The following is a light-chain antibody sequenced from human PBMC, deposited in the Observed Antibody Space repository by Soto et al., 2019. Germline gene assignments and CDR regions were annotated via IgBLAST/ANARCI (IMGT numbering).Light chain of an antibody. CDR1: SSNIGSNT. CDR3: AAWDDSLNGVV. J-gene: IGLJ2*01. V-gene: IGLV1-44*01. Sequence: QSVLTQPPSASGTPGQRVTISCSGSSSNIGSNTVSWYQQLPGTAPKLLIYSNNQWPSGVPARFSGSKSGTSASLAISGLQSEDEADYYCAAWDDSLNGVVFGGGTKLTVL. CDR2: SNN.